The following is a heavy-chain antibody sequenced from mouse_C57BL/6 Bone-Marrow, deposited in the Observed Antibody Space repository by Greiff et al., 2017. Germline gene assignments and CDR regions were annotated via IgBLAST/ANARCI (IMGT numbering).Heavy chain of an antibody. D-gene: IGHD1-1*01. J-gene: IGHJ4*01. V-gene: IGHV5-6*01. CDR2: ISSGGSYT. CDR3: ASIITTVSYYAMDY. CDR1: GFNFSSYG. Sequence: EVKLMESGGDLVKPGGSLKLSCAASGFNFSSYGMSWVRQTPDKRLEWVATISSGGSYTYYPDSVKGRFTISRDNAKNTLYLQMSSLKSEDTAMYYCASIITTVSYYAMDYWGQGTSVTGSS.